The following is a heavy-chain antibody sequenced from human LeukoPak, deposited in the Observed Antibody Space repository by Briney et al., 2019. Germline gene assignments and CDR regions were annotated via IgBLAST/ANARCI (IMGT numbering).Heavy chain of an antibody. V-gene: IGHV3-23*01. CDR1: GFTVSDYS. CDR2: ISGSGSYT. CDR3: AKGLGYSSSWYYFDY. D-gene: IGHD6-13*01. J-gene: IGHJ4*02. Sequence: GGSLRLSYAASGFTVSDYSMSWVRQAPGKGLEWVSAISGSGSYTDYADSVKGRFTISKDNSKNTVYMRMSSLRAEDTAVYYCAKGLGYSSSWYYFDYWGQGTLVTVSS.